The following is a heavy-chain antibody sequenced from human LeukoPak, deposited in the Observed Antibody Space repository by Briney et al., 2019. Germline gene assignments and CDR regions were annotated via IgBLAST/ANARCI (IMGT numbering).Heavy chain of an antibody. V-gene: IGHV4-59*01. CDR3: ARLLDYDNSGDPYTFDI. CDR1: GGSISGYY. Sequence: SETLSLTCTFSGGSISGYYWSWIRQPPGKGLEGLEWIAIIHYNGRTRYNPSLQSRVTISLDTSNNLFSLHLRSVTAADTAMYFCARLLDYDNSGDPYTFDIWGQGTMVTVSS. J-gene: IGHJ3*02. D-gene: IGHD3-22*01. CDR2: IHYNGRT.